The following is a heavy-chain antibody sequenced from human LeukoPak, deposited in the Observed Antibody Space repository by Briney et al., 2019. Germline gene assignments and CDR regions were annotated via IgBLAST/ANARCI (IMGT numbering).Heavy chain of an antibody. CDR2: IYYSGST. D-gene: IGHD2-2*01. Sequence: SETLSLTCTVSGGSISSNYWSWIRQPPGKGLEWVGYIYYSGSTNYNPSLKSRVTISVDTSKNQFSLKLSSVNAADTAVYYCARGRRTKDIVVVPAAPYYFDYWGQGTLVTVSS. CDR1: GGSISSNY. CDR3: ARGRRTKDIVVVPAAPYYFDY. J-gene: IGHJ4*02. V-gene: IGHV4-59*01.